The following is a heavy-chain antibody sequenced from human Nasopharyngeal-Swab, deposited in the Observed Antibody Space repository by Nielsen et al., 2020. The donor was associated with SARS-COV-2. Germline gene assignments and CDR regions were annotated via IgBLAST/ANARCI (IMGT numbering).Heavy chain of an antibody. J-gene: IGHJ4*02. CDR1: GFTFGDYA. D-gene: IGHD6-13*01. V-gene: IGHV3-49*03. CDR2: IRSKAYGGTT. CDR3: TRYNPRQQLPRSY. Sequence: GESLKISCTASGFTFGDYAMSWFRQAPGKGLEWVGFIRSKAYGGTTEYAASVKGRFTISRDDSKSIAYLQMNSLKTEDTAVYYCTRYNPRQQLPRSYWGQGTLVTVSS.